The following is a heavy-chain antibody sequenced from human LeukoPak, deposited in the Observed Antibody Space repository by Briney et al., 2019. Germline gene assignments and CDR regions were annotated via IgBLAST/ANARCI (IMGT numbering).Heavy chain of an antibody. V-gene: IGHV4-39*01. J-gene: IGHJ4*02. Sequence: PSETLSLTCTVSGGSTSSSSYYWGWIRQPPGKGLEWIGSIYYSGSTYYNPSLKSRVTISVDTSKNQFSLKLSSVTTADTAVYYCARANRIVGATGYYFDYWGQGTLVTVSS. D-gene: IGHD1-26*01. CDR2: IYYSGST. CDR3: ARANRIVGATGYYFDY. CDR1: GGSTSSSSYY.